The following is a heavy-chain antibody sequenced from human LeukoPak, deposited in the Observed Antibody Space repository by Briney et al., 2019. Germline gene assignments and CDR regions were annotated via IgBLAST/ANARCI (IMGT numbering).Heavy chain of an antibody. Sequence: SETLSLTCTVSGYSISSGYYSGWIRQPPGKGLEWTGSIDHSGSTYYNPSLKSQITISVDTSKNQFSLKLSSVTAADTAVYYCARDSALAQAVMFDYWGQGTLVTVSS. CDR1: GYSISSGYY. V-gene: IGHV4-38-2*02. J-gene: IGHJ4*02. CDR3: ARDSALAQAVMFDY. CDR2: IDHSGST. D-gene: IGHD6-19*01.